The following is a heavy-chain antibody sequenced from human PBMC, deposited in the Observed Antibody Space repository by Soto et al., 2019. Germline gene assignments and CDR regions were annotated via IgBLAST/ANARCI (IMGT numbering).Heavy chain of an antibody. V-gene: IGHV5-10-1*01. CDR2: IDPSDSYT. CDR3: ASRSGGYYSYYGMDV. CDR1: GYSFTSYW. Sequence: GESLKISCKGSGYSFTSYWISWVGQMPGKGLEWMGRIDPSDSYTNYSPSFQGHVTISADKSISTAYLQWSSLKASDTAMYYCASRSGGYYSYYGMDVWGQGTTVTVSS. D-gene: IGHD3-3*01. J-gene: IGHJ6*02.